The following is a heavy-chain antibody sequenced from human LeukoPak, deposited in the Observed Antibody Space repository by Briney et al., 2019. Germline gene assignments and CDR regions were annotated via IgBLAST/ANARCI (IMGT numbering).Heavy chain of an antibody. CDR3: ARLQEIATIPFTLEPFDY. CDR1: GYTFTDSF. V-gene: IGHV1-2*02. J-gene: IGHJ4*02. Sequence: ASVKVSCKASGYTFTDSFIHWVRQAPGKGLEWVGWINPNSGGTEYAQKFQGRVTMTRDTSISTAYMELSRLRSEDTAVYFCARLQEIATIPFTLEPFDYWGQGTLVTFSS. CDR2: INPNSGGT. D-gene: IGHD5-24*01.